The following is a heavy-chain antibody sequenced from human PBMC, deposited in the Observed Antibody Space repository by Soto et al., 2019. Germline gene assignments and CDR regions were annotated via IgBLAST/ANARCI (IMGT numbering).Heavy chain of an antibody. D-gene: IGHD3-10*01. CDR3: ARGDRGGSGSPASYYYSGLDV. J-gene: IGHJ6*02. CDR2: VSTRGDIT. Sequence: VQLLESGGDLVQPGGSLRLSCAASGLNFNDYAMTWVRQAPGKGLEWVSSVSTRGDITYYSDSVKSRFTISRDNSKNTLFLHMNSRRAEDTALYYCARGDRGGSGSPASYYYSGLDVWGQGTTVTVSS. V-gene: IGHV3-23*01. CDR1: GLNFNDYA.